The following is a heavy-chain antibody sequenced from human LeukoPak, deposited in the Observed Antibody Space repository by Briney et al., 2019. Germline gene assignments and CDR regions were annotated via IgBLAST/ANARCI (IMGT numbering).Heavy chain of an antibody. CDR3: ARGRFLEWLFQSSNAFDI. V-gene: IGHV1-18*01. Sequence: ASVKVSCKAPGYTFTSYGISWVRQAPGQGLEWMGWISAYNGNTNYAQKLQGRVTMTTDTSTSTAYMELRSLRSDDTAVYYCARGRFLEWLFQSSNAFDIWGQGTMVTVSS. CDR1: GYTFTSYG. J-gene: IGHJ3*02. CDR2: ISAYNGNT. D-gene: IGHD3-3*01.